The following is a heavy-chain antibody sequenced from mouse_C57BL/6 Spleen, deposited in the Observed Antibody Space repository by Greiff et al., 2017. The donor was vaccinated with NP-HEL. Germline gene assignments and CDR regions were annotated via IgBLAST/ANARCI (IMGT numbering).Heavy chain of an antibody. V-gene: IGHV1-59*01. CDR1: GYTFTSYW. CDR3: ARSGDYSSMDY. CDR2: IDPSDSYT. Sequence: QVHVKQPGAELVRPGTSVKLSCKASGYTFTSYWMHWVKQRPGQGLEWIGVIDPSDSYTNYNQKFKGKATLTVDTSSSTAYMQLSSLTSEDSAVYYCARSGDYSSMDYWGQGTSVTVSS. J-gene: IGHJ4*01. D-gene: IGHD1-1*01.